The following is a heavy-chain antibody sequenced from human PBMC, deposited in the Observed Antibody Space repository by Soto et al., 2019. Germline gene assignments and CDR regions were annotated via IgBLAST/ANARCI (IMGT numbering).Heavy chain of an antibody. D-gene: IGHD4-17*01. CDR1: GYTFTTYG. J-gene: IGHJ4*01. Sequence: QVQLVQSGAEVKKPGASVKVSCKASGYTFTTYGITWVRQAPGQGLEWMGWISAYSGNTNYAQQLQGSITVKKDTSTNTAYMDLRSLRSDDTAVYYCARVVKAGDYGDYGRYYFDYWGHGTLVTVSS. CDR3: ARVVKAGDYGDYGRYYFDY. CDR2: ISAYSGNT. V-gene: IGHV1-18*04.